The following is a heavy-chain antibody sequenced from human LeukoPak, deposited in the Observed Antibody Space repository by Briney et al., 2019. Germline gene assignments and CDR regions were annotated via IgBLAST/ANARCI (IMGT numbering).Heavy chain of an antibody. V-gene: IGHV1-2*02. D-gene: IGHD3-22*01. J-gene: IGHJ4*02. CDR1: GYTFTGYY. Sequence: ASVKVSCKASGYTFTGYYMHWVRQAPGQGLEWMGWINPNSGGTNYAQKSQGRVTMTRDTSISTAYMELSRLRSDDTAVYYCAREQHYYDSSGWIDYWGQGTLVTVSS. CDR2: INPNSGGT. CDR3: AREQHYYDSSGWIDY.